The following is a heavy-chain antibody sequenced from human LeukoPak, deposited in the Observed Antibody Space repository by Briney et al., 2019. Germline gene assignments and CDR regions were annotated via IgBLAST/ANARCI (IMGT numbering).Heavy chain of an antibody. CDR1: GFTFSSWW. Sequence: PGGSLRLSCAVSGFTFSSWWMTWVRQAPGKGLEWVASIKQDGSEKNYVDSVKGRFTISRDNAKNSLDLQMNRLRAEDTAVYYCARGHIGMDVWGKGTTVTVSS. CDR2: IKQDGSEK. D-gene: IGHD5-12*01. V-gene: IGHV3-7*01. J-gene: IGHJ6*04. CDR3: ARGHIGMDV.